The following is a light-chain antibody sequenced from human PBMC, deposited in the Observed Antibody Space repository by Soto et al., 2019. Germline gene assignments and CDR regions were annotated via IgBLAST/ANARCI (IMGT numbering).Light chain of an antibody. V-gene: IGLV3-21*04. CDR1: NIGNKR. J-gene: IGLJ1*01. CDR3: QVWDIMTDNYV. CDR2: YDS. Sequence: SYELTQPPSVSVAPEKTATITCGGDNIGNKRVHWYRQKPGQAPVLVISYDSDRPSGIPERFSGSNSGNTDTLTISRVESGDEADYYCQVWDIMTDNYVFGTGTKVTVL.